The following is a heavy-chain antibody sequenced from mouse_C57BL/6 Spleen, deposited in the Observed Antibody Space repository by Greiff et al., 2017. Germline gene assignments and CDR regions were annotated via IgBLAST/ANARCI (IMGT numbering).Heavy chain of an antibody. CDR3: ASGVTAAPFAY. CDR1: GYTFTSYW. Sequence: VQLQQPGAELVMPGASVKLSCKASGYTFTSYWMHWVKQRPGQGLEWIGEIDPSDSYTNYNQKFKGKSTLTVDKSSSTAYMQLSSLTSEDSAVYYCASGVTAAPFAYWGQGTLVTVSA. CDR2: IDPSDSYT. J-gene: IGHJ3*01. V-gene: IGHV1-69*01. D-gene: IGHD1-2*01.